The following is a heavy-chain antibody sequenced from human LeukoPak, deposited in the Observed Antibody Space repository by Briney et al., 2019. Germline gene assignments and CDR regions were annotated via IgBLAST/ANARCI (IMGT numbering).Heavy chain of an antibody. D-gene: IGHD3-22*01. CDR3: ARGRFYYDSSGYSSFYY. J-gene: IGHJ4*02. V-gene: IGHV3-7*01. Sequence: PGGSLRLSCAASGFAFTSYWMSWVRQAPGKGLEWVANINQDGSEKYSVDSLKGRFTISRDNAKNSLYLQMNSLRAEDTAVYYCARGRFYYDSSGYSSFYYWGQGTLVTVSS. CDR1: GFAFTSYW. CDR2: INQDGSEK.